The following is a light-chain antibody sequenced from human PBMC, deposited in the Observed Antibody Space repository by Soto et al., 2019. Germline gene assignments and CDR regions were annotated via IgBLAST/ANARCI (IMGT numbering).Light chain of an antibody. Sequence: QAVVTQEPSFSVSPGGTVTLTCGLSSGSVSTNYYPSWYQQTPGQAPRTLMHSSNTRSSGVPDRFSGSILGNKAALTITGAQAEDEADYYCALYMGSGIWVFGGGTKLTGL. J-gene: IGLJ3*02. CDR1: SGSVSTNYY. CDR2: SSN. V-gene: IGLV8-61*01. CDR3: ALYMGSGIWV.